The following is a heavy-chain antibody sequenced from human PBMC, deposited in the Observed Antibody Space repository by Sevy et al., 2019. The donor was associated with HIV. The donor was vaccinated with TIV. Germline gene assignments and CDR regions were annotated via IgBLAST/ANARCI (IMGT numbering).Heavy chain of an antibody. V-gene: IGHV1-2*02. Sequence: ASVKVSCKASRYTFTGYYMHWVRQAPGQGLEWMGWINPNSGGTNYAQKFQGRVTMTRDTSISTAYMELSRLRSDDTAVYYCARDLESVGATGDYWGQGTLVTVSS. D-gene: IGHD1-26*01. CDR2: INPNSGGT. CDR1: RYTFTGYY. CDR3: ARDLESVGATGDY. J-gene: IGHJ4*02.